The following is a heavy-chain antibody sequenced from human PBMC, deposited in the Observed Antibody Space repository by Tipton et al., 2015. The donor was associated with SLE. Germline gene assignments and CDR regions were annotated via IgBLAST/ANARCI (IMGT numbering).Heavy chain of an antibody. CDR1: GGSISSSSYY. Sequence: TLSLTCTVSGGSISSSSYYWGWIRQPPGKGLEWIGSIYYSGSTNYNPSLKSRVTISVDRSKNQFSLKLSSVTAADTAVYYCAYSSGWLVEYWGQGTLVTVSS. CDR3: AYSSGWLVEY. D-gene: IGHD6-19*01. CDR2: IYYSGST. J-gene: IGHJ4*02. V-gene: IGHV4-39*07.